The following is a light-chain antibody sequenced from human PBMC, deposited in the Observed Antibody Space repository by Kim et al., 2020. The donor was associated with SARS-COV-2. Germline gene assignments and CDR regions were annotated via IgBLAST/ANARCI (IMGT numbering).Light chain of an antibody. J-gene: IGKJ4*01. CDR1: QSFSSSY. V-gene: IGKV3-20*01. CDR2: GTS. CDR3: QQYGGSPLT. Sequence: EIVLTQSPGTLSLSPGERATLSCRASQSFSSSYLVWYQQKPGQAPRLLMYGTSSRATGIPDRFSGSGSGTDFTLTISRLEPEDFAVYYCQQYGGSPLTYGGGTKVDIK.